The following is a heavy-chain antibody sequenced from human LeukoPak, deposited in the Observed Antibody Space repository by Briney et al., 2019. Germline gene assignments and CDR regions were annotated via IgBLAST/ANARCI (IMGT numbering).Heavy chain of an antibody. D-gene: IGHD5-12*01. J-gene: IGHJ4*02. CDR2: INPNSGGT. CDR3: ATDQGIYSGYDPFNS. V-gene: IGHV1-2*02. CDR1: GYTFTGHY. Sequence: GASVKVSCKASGYTFTGHYIHWVRQAPGQGLEWMGWINPNSGGTNYAQKFQGRVTMTRDTSITTAYMELRRLRSDDTAVYSCATDQGIYSGYDPFNSWGQGTQVTVSS.